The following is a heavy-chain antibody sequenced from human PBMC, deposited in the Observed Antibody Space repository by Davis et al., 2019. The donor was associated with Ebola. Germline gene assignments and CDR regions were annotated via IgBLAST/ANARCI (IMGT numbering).Heavy chain of an antibody. CDR3: ARDGSVAAIELDY. CDR2: ISAYNGNT. V-gene: IGHV1-18*01. Sequence: AASVKVSCKASGYTFNLYGISWVRQAPGQGLEWMGWISAYNGNTNYAQRFQDRVTMTTDTSTNTAYMEVRSLRSDDTAVHYCARDGSVAAIELDYWGQGTLVTVSS. J-gene: IGHJ4*02. D-gene: IGHD2-2*02. CDR1: GYTFNLYG.